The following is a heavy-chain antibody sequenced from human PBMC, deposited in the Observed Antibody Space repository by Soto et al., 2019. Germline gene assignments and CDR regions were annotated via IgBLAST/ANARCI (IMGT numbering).Heavy chain of an antibody. J-gene: IGHJ5*02. Sequence: VGSLRLSCAASGFTFSSYAMNWVRQAPGKGLEWVSYISSGSGIIYYADSVKGRFTISRDNAKNSLYLHMNSLRAEDTAVYYCARVGANSWFDPWGQGTLVTVSS. CDR3: ARVGANSWFDP. CDR2: ISSGSGII. CDR1: GFTFSSYA. D-gene: IGHD1-26*01. V-gene: IGHV3-48*01.